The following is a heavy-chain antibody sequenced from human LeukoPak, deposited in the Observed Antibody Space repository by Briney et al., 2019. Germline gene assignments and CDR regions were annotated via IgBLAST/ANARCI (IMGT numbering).Heavy chain of an antibody. D-gene: IGHD2-2*01. CDR1: GFTFSSYA. CDR2: INHSGST. J-gene: IGHJ4*02. CDR3: ARGPLVGDIVVVPAATTFDY. V-gene: IGHV4-34*01. Sequence: GSLRLSCAASGFTFSSYAMSWVRQAPGKGLEWIGEINHSGSTNYNPSLKSRVTISVDTSKNQFSLKLSSVTAADTAVYYCARGPLVGDIVVVPAATTFDYWGQGTLVTVSS.